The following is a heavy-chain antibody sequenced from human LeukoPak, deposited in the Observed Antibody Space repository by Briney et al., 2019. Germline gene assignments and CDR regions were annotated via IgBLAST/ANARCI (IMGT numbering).Heavy chain of an antibody. CDR1: GYTFTSYG. D-gene: IGHD2-2*01. CDR2: ISAYNGNT. CDR3: ARDGYCSSTSCYLSSWFDP. Sequence: ASVKVSCKASGYTFTSYGISWVRQAPGQGMEWMGWISAYNGNTNYAQKLQGRVTMTTDKSTSTAYMELRSLRSDGTAVYYCARDGYCSSTSCYLSSWFDPWGQGTLVTVSS. V-gene: IGHV1-18*01. J-gene: IGHJ5*02.